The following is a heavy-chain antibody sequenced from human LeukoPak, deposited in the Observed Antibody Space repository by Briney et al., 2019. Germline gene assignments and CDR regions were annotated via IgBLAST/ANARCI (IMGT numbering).Heavy chain of an antibody. CDR1: GYSFTSYW. J-gene: IGHJ4*02. Sequence: GESLKISCKGSGYSFTSYWIGWVRQMPGKGLEWMGIIYPGDSDTRYSPSFQGQVTISADKSISTAYLQWSSLKASDTAMYYCASYYDSSGYYGYFDYWGQGTLVTVSS. V-gene: IGHV5-51*01. CDR3: ASYYDSSGYYGYFDY. D-gene: IGHD3-22*01. CDR2: IYPGDSDT.